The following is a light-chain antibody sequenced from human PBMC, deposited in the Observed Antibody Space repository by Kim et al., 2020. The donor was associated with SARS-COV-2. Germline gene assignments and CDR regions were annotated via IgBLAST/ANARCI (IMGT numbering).Light chain of an antibody. CDR2: GDI. Sequence: QSVLTQPPSVSGAPGQRVTVSCIGTHSNIGAGYDVHWYQQFPGMAPKLLIYGDINRPSGVPDRFSGSKTGSSASLVITGLQPEDEADYYCQSYDSSLSGFVFGSGTNVTVL. V-gene: IGLV1-40*01. CDR3: QSYDSSLSGFV. J-gene: IGLJ1*01. CDR1: HSNIGAGYD.